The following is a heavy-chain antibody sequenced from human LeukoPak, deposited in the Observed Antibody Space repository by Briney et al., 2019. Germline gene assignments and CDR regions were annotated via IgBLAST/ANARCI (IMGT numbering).Heavy chain of an antibody. Sequence: SETLSLTCTVSGYSISSGFYWGWIRQPPGKGLEWIGYIYYSGSTNYNPPLKSRVTISVDTSKNQFSLELSSVTAADTAVYYCARGGLLWFDLWGQGTLVTVSS. J-gene: IGHJ5*02. CDR3: ARGGLLWFDL. V-gene: IGHV4-38-2*02. CDR1: GYSISSGFY. D-gene: IGHD1-26*01. CDR2: IYYSGST.